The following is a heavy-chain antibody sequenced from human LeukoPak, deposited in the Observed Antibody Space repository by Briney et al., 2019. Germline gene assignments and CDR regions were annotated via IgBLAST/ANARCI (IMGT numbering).Heavy chain of an antibody. CDR1: RFTFSNYG. CDR2: INSRSSTI. J-gene: IGHJ4*02. Sequence: GSLRLSCAASRFTFSNYGVNWVRQAPGKGLEWVSYINSRSSTIYYADSVRGRFTISRDNAKNSLYLQMNSLRAEDTAVYYCARDPCGGDCYSMGYWGQGTLVTVSS. CDR3: ARDPCGGDCYSMGY. V-gene: IGHV3-48*01. D-gene: IGHD2-21*02.